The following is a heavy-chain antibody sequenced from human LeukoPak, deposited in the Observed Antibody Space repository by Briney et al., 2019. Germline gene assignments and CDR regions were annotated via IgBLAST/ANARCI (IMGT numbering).Heavy chain of an antibody. D-gene: IGHD1-26*01. V-gene: IGHV3-23*01. CDR1: GFTFSSYA. CDR2: ISGSGDST. Sequence: PGGSLRLSCAASGFTFSSYAMSWVRQASGRGLEWVSAISGSGDSTYYADSVKGRFTISRDNSKNTLYLQMNSLRAEDTAVYYCAKDLSGSYYVADYWGQGTLVTVSS. J-gene: IGHJ4*02. CDR3: AKDLSGSYYVADY.